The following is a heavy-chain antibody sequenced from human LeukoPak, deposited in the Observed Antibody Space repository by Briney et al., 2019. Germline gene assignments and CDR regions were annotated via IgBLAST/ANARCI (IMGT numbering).Heavy chain of an antibody. V-gene: IGHV3-23*01. CDR3: AKGGGTSYGYIPY. D-gene: IGHD5-18*01. CDR1: GFIFRSFA. CDR2: IRSSDGST. J-gene: IGHJ4*02. Sequence: GGSLRLSCAASGFIFRSFAMSWVRQAPGKGLEWVSIIRSSDGSTNYADSVRGRSTISRDNSKNILYLQMNSLRADDTAVYYCAKGGGTSYGYIPYWGQGSLVTVSS.